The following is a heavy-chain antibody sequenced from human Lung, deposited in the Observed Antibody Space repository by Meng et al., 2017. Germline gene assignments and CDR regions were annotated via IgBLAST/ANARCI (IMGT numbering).Heavy chain of an antibody. Sequence: QMRLHQWGAGLLKPSETLSLTCAVSGGSLSGFYWSWIRQSPGKGLEWIGFIYYSGSTYYNPSLKSRVSISVDTSKNQFSLKLTSVTAADTAVYYCARGDYDGLAYWGQGTLVTVSS. CDR3: ARGDYDGLAY. CDR2: IYYSGST. D-gene: IGHD4-17*01. J-gene: IGHJ4*02. V-gene: IGHV4-34*01. CDR1: GGSLSGFY.